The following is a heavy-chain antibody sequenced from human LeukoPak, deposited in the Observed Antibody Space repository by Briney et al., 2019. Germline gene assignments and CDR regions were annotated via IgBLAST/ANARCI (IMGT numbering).Heavy chain of an antibody. CDR1: GDSVSSASAG. V-gene: IGHV6-1*01. D-gene: IGHD2-2*01. J-gene: IGHJ5*02. CDR3: ARGTAASAFNWFDP. Sequence: SQTLSLTCAISGDSVSSASAGWNWIRQSPSRGLEWLGRIYYRSQWYNDDAVSVKSRITINPDTSKNQFSLQLNSVTPEDTAVYYCARGTAASAFNWFDPWGQGTLVTVSS. CDR2: IYYRSQWYN.